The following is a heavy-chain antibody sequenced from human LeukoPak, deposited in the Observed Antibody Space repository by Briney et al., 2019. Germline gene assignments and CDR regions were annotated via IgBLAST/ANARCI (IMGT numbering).Heavy chain of an antibody. Sequence: GRSLRLSCAASRFTFSSYAMHWVRQAPGKGLEWVAVISYDGSNKYYADSVKGRFTIPRDNSKNTLYLQMNSLRAEDTAVYYCARVVGYSYGIDAFDIWGQGAMVTVSS. V-gene: IGHV3-30*04. D-gene: IGHD5-18*01. J-gene: IGHJ3*02. CDR3: ARVVGYSYGIDAFDI. CDR2: ISYDGSNK. CDR1: RFTFSSYA.